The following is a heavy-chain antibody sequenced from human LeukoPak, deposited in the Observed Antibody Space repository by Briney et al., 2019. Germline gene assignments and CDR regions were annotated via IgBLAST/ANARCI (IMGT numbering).Heavy chain of an antibody. D-gene: IGHD3-16*02. CDR2: LNHSGTT. Sequence: SETLSLTCAVYGGSSTVYSWSSIRQPPGKGLEWIGELNHSGTTNYSPSLKSRVSISVDTSKNQFSLKLNSVTAADAAMYYCASHYSSGSYRYTGSFDSWGQGMLVNVSS. J-gene: IGHJ4*02. V-gene: IGHV4-34*01. CDR3: ASHYSSGSYRYTGSFDS. CDR1: GGSSTVYS.